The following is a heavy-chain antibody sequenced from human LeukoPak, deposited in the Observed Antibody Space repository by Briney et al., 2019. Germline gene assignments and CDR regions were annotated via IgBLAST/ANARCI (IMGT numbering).Heavy chain of an antibody. V-gene: IGHV4-34*01. D-gene: IGHD3-10*01. J-gene: IGHJ4*02. CDR2: INHSGST. CDR1: GGSFSGYY. CDR3: ARSPGLTGSYEFDY. Sequence: SETLSLTCAVYGGSFSGYYWSWIRQPPGKGLEWIGEINHSGSTNYNPSLKSRVTISVDTSKNQFSLKLSSVTAADTAVYYCARSPGLTGSYEFDYWGQGTLVTVSS.